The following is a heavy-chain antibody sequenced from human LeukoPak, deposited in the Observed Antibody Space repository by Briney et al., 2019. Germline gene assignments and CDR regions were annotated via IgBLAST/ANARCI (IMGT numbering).Heavy chain of an antibody. CDR3: ARVRVSRSFSIGGYFDY. CDR1: GYTFTNYD. V-gene: IGHV1-2*02. Sequence: ASVKVSCKASGYTFTNYDINWVRQATGQGLEWMGWINPNSGGTNYAQKFQGRVTMTRDTSVSTAYMELSRLRSDDTAVYYCARVRVSRSFSIGGYFDYWGQGTLVTVSS. CDR2: INPNSGGT. J-gene: IGHJ4*02. D-gene: IGHD6-6*01.